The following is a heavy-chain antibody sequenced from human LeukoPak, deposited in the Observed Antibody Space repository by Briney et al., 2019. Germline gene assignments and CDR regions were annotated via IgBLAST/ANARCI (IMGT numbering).Heavy chain of an antibody. Sequence: ASVKVSCKVSGYTLTELSMHWVRQAPGKGLEWMGGFDPEDGETIYAQKFQGRVTMTEDTSTDTAYMELSSLRPEDTAVYYCALAVADTLGPHYYYYYMDVWGKGTTVTVSS. CDR1: GYTLTELS. CDR2: FDPEDGET. CDR3: ALAVADTLGPHYYYYYMDV. J-gene: IGHJ6*03. D-gene: IGHD6-19*01. V-gene: IGHV1-24*01.